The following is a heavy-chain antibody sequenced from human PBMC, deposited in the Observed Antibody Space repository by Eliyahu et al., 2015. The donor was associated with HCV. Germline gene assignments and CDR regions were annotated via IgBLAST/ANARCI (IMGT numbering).Heavy chain of an antibody. D-gene: IGHD6-6*01. V-gene: IGHV3-9*01. J-gene: IGHJ3*02. Sequence: EVQLVESGGGLVQPGRSLRLSCAASGFTFDDYAMHWVRQAPGKGLEWVSGISWNSGSIGYADSVKGRFTISRDNAKNSLYLQMNSLRAEDTALYYCAKASSSSAGGAFDIWGQGTMVTVSS. CDR3: AKASSSSAGGAFDI. CDR2: ISWNSGSI. CDR1: GFTFDDYA.